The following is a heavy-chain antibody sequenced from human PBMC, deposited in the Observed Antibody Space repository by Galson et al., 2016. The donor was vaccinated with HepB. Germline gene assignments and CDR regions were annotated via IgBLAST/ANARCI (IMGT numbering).Heavy chain of an antibody. CDR1: GFTFSDYS. V-gene: IGHV3-48*02. CDR2: ISGISSSM. D-gene: IGHD1-14*01. J-gene: IGHJ4*02. CDR3: ARGMHTTSFTLHY. Sequence: SLRLSCAASGFTFSDYSMNWIRQAPGKGLEWVSYISGISSSMYYADSVKGRFTISRDNAKNSPYLQMNSLRDEDTAVYYCARGMHTTSFTLHYWGQGTLLTVST.